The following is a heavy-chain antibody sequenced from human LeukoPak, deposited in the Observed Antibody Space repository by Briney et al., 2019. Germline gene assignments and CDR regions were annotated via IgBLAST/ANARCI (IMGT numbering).Heavy chain of an antibody. CDR2: IYPGYSDT. J-gene: IGHJ6*03. D-gene: IGHD3-3*01. CDR3: ARGYDFWSGYPNYYYYMDV. V-gene: IGHV5-51*01. Sequence: GESLKISCKGSGYSFTSYWIGWVRQMPGKGLEWMGIIYPGYSDTRYSPSFQGQVTISADKSISTAYLQWSSLKASDTAMYYCARGYDFWSGYPNYYYYMDVWGKGTTVTVSS. CDR1: GYSFTSYW.